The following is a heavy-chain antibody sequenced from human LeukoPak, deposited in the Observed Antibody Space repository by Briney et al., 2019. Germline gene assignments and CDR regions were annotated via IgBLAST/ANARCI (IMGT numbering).Heavy chain of an antibody. J-gene: IGHJ4*02. CDR3: ARWNTNWGSAGFDY. V-gene: IGHV1-24*01. CDR1: GYTLAELS. Sequence: GASVKVSCKVSGYTLAELSMHWVRQAPGKGLEWMGGFDPEDGETIYAQKFQGRVTMTEDTSTDTAYMELSSLRSDDTAVYYCARWNTNWGSAGFDYWGQGTLVTVSS. CDR2: FDPEDGET. D-gene: IGHD7-27*01.